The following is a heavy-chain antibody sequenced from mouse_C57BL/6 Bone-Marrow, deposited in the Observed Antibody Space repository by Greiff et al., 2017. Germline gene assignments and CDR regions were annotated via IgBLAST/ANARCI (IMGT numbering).Heavy chain of an antibody. CDR3: TVYYYGSSPYYFDY. J-gene: IGHJ2*01. CDR2: IDPEDGDT. Sequence: VQLQQSGAELVRPGASVKLSCTASGFNIKDYYMHWVKQRPEQGLEWIGRIDPEDGDTEYAPKFQGKATMTADTSSNTAYLQLSSLTSEDTAVDYCTVYYYGSSPYYFDYWGQGTTLTVSS. D-gene: IGHD1-1*01. CDR1: GFNIKDYY. V-gene: IGHV14-1*01.